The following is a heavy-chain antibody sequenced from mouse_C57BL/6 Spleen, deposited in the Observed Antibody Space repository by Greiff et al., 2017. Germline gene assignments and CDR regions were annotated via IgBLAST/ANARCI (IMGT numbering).Heavy chain of an antibody. CDR3: AARSYYYAMDY. CDR2: IDPSDSYT. D-gene: IGHD2-12*01. J-gene: IGHJ4*01. CDR1: GYTFTSYW. V-gene: IGHV1-50*01. Sequence: VQLQQPGAELVKPGASVKLSCKASGYTFTSYWMQWVKQRPGQGLEWIGEIDPSDSYTNYNQKFKGKATLTVDTSSSTAYMQLSSLTSEDSAVYYCAARSYYYAMDYWGQGTSVTVSS.